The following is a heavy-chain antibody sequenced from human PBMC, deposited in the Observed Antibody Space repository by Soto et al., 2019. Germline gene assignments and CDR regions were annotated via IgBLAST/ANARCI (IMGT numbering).Heavy chain of an antibody. CDR2: VHYSGRT. J-gene: IGHJ4*02. CDR3: ARMPYTGTNPPFDY. Sequence: PGETLSLTCTVSGGSISPYYWSWVRQSPGKGLEMIGYVHYSGRTMYNPSLESRLTISVDTSNNQFSLKLTSVTAADTAVYFCARMPYTGTNPPFDYWGRGTLVTVSS. V-gene: IGHV4-59*01. D-gene: IGHD1-26*01. CDR1: GGSISPYY.